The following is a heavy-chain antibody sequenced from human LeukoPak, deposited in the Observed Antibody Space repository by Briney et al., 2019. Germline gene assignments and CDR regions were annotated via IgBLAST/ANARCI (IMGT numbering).Heavy chain of an antibody. CDR1: GFTFSGYA. CDR2: ISSDGRDK. V-gene: IGHV3-30*03. J-gene: IGHJ4*02. CDR3: ARDLRRFAAYYFDY. Sequence: PGGSLRLSCAASGFTFSGYAIHWVRKAPGKGLGWVAVISSDGRDKHHADSVKGRFTISRDNSKNTLYLQTNSLRAEDTAVYYCARDLRRFAAYYFDYWGQGTLVTVSS. D-gene: IGHD5/OR15-5a*01.